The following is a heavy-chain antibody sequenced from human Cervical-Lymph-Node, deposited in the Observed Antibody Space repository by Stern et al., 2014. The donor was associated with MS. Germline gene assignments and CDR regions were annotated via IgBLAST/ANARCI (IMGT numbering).Heavy chain of an antibody. Sequence: VQLVESGGGVVQPGGSLRLSCVASGFPFSNYALHWVRQAPGKGLEWVAVISSDGINKYYAESVKGRLTIARDNSKNTLYLQMNSLRPKDTTVYYCARGRGVGKMATKYGMDVWGQGTTVTVSS. CDR2: ISSDGINK. CDR3: ARGRGVGKMATKYGMDV. D-gene: IGHD3-3*01. J-gene: IGHJ6*02. CDR1: GFPFSNYA. V-gene: IGHV3-30*04.